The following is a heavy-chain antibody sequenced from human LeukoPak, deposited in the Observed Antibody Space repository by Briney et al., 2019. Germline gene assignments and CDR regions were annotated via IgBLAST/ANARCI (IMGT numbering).Heavy chain of an antibody. CDR3: AKTPYSSFGGYSDY. CDR2: ISYDGSNK. Sequence: PGRSLRLSCAASGFTFSSYAMHWVRQAPGKGLEWVAVISYDGSNKYYADSVKGRFTISRDNSKDTLYLQMNSLRAGDTAVYYCAKTPYSSFGGYSDYWGQGTLVTVSS. D-gene: IGHD4-11*01. CDR1: GFTFSSYA. V-gene: IGHV3-30-3*02. J-gene: IGHJ4*02.